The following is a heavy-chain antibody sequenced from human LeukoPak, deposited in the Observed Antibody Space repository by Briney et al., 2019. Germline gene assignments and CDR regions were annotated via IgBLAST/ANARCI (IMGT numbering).Heavy chain of an antibody. CDR2: IGTRSRHI. J-gene: IGHJ4*02. V-gene: IGHV3-21*01. Sequence: GGSVRLSCAVSGFSLTDYSMNWIRQAPGKGLEWVSSIGTRSRHIYYAESVKGRFTISRDNATNSVYLQMNSLGVEDTGVYYCAPRGAHGYWGQGTLVTVSS. CDR3: APRGAHGY. D-gene: IGHD4/OR15-4a*01. CDR1: GFSLTDYS.